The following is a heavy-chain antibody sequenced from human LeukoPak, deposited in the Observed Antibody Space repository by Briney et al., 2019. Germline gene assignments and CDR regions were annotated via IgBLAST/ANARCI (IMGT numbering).Heavy chain of an antibody. CDR3: ARDPRNVGLAP. CDR2: NNGDGSTT. Sequence: GGTLRLSCVASGVSLSGDWMYRGREAPGKGGRYISRNNGDGSTTNYADVVKGRFTMSRDNVKNTLYLQMNSLRVEDTAVYYCARDPRNVGLAPWGQGTLVTVSS. CDR1: GVSLSGDW. D-gene: IGHD2-15*01. J-gene: IGHJ5*02. V-gene: IGHV3-74*01.